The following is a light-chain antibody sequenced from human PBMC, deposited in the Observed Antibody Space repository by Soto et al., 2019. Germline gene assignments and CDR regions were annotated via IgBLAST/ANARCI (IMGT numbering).Light chain of an antibody. CDR1: NIGIKT. CDR3: CSYAGWNSLV. CDR2: DDR. J-gene: IGLJ3*02. V-gene: IGLV3-21*02. Sequence: SYVLTQPPSVSVAPGQTATIPCGGNNIGIKTVHWYQQKAGQAPVLVVYDDRDRPSGIPERFSGSNSGNTATLTVSGLQPEDEAHYYCCSYAGWNSLVFGGGTKLTVL.